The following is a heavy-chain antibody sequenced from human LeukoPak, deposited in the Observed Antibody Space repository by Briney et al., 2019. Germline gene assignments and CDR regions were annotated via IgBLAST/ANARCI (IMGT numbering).Heavy chain of an antibody. Sequence: PGGSLRLSCAASGFTFSTYAMHWVRQTPGKGLEWVAVIWYDGSNKYYADSVKGRFTISRDNSKNTLYLQMNSLRAEDTAVYYCARARGYCSGGSCFDGMDVWGQGTTVTVSS. CDR1: GFTFSTYA. CDR3: ARARGYCSGGSCFDGMDV. CDR2: IWYDGSNK. V-gene: IGHV3-33*08. J-gene: IGHJ6*02. D-gene: IGHD2-15*01.